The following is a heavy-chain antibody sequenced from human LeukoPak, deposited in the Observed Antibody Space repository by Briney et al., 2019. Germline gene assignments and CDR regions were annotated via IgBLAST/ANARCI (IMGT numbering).Heavy chain of an antibody. CDR2: IKSKTDGGTT. CDR1: GFTFSNAW. V-gene: IGHV3-15*01. J-gene: IGHJ4*02. Sequence: GGSLRLSCAASGFTFSNAWMSWVRQAPGKGLEWVGRIKSKTDGGTTDYAAPVKGRFTISRDDSKNTLYLQMDSLRAEDTAIYYCAKTTTGYSSGRYPGWPADYWGQGTLVTVSS. CDR3: AKTTTGYSSGRYPGWPADY. D-gene: IGHD6-19*01.